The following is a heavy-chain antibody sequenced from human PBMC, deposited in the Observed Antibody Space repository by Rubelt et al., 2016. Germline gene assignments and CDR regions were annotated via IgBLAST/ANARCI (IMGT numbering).Heavy chain of an antibody. Sequence: QVQLQQWGAGLLKPSETLSLTCAVSGGSISSSSYYWGWIRQPPGKGLEWIGSIYYSGSTNYNPSLKSRVTISVDTSKNQFSLKLSSVTAADTAVYYCARDSAVGYYYYGMDVWGQGTTVTVSS. CDR1: GGSISSSSYY. J-gene: IGHJ6*02. V-gene: IGHV4-39*07. CDR2: IYYSGST. CDR3: ARDSAVGYYYYGMDV.